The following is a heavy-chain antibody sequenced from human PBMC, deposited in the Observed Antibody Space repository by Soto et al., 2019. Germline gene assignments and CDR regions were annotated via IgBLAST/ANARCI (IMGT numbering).Heavy chain of an antibody. J-gene: IGHJ4*02. Sequence: ASVTVSCKAPVYTFTSYYIHWVRQAPGQGLEWMGIINPSGGSTSYAQKFQGRVTMTRDTSTSTVYMELSSLRSEDTAVYYCARMVDIVATITLDFDYWGQGTLVTVSS. CDR2: INPSGGST. V-gene: IGHV1-46*03. D-gene: IGHD5-12*01. CDR1: VYTFTSYY. CDR3: ARMVDIVATITLDFDY.